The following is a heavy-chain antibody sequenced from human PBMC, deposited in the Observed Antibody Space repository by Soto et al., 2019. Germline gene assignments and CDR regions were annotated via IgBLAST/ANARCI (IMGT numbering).Heavy chain of an antibody. CDR2: ISYSGST. Sequence: QVQLQESGPGLVQPSQTLSLTCTVSGGSISSGGYYWSWIRQHPGTGLEWIGHISYSGSTYYNTSLXSXXTISVDTSRNQFSLLVNSVTAADTAVYCCASGVLPWGQGPLVTVSS. J-gene: IGHJ5*01. CDR3: ASGVLP. CDR1: GGSISSGGYY. D-gene: IGHD3-10*01. V-gene: IGHV4-31*03.